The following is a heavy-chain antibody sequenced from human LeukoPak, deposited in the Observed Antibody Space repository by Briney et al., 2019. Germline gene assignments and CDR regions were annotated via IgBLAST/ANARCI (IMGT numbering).Heavy chain of an antibody. D-gene: IGHD3-10*01. CDR2: VSSTGSGT. Sequence: GGSLRLSCVASGFTFSTYGMSWVRQAPGKGLEWVAAVSSTGSGTYYPDSLKGRFIISRDNSQNTVFLQMNSLRPEDTAFYFCAKDGPLLWFGPTDAWGRGILVSVFS. J-gene: IGHJ5*02. CDR3: AKDGPLLWFGPTDA. CDR1: GFTFSTYG. V-gene: IGHV3-23*01.